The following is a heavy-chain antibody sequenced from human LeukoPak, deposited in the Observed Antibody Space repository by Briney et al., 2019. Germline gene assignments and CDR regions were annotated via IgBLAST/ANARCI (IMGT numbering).Heavy chain of an antibody. CDR2: IYHSGST. J-gene: IGHJ6*02. V-gene: IGHV4-30-2*01. Sequence: SETLSLTCAVSGGSISSGGYSWSWSRQPPGKGLEWIGYIYHSGSTYYNPSLKSRVTISVDRSKNQFSLKLSSVTAADTAVYYCARVALTDYYYGMDVWGQGTTVTVSS. CDR3: ARVALTDYYYGMDV. D-gene: IGHD7-27*01. CDR1: GGSISSGGYS.